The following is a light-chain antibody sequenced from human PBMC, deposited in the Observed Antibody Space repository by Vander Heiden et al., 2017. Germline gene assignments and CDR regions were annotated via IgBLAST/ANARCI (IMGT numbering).Light chain of an antibody. CDR2: DAS. J-gene: IGKJ5*01. CDR3: QQDHNLPIT. Sequence: DIQMTQSPSSLSASVGDRVTITCQASQDISNHLNWFQQKPGKAPKLLMYDASNLETGVPSRFSGSGSGTEFTFTISSLHPEDLATYYCQQDHNLPITFGQGTRMEIK. CDR1: QDISNH. V-gene: IGKV1-33*01.